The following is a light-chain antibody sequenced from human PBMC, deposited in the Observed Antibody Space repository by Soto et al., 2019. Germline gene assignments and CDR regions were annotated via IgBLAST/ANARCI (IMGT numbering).Light chain of an antibody. CDR1: QSVLYSSNNQNY. CDR2: WAS. Sequence: DIVMTQSPDSLAVSLGERATINCKSSQSVLYSSNNQNYLAWYQQKPGQPPKLLIYWASTRESGVPDRFSGSGYGTDFTLTISSLQAEDVAVYYCQQYNSTPALTFGGGTKVEI. CDR3: QQYNSTPALT. J-gene: IGKJ4*01. V-gene: IGKV4-1*01.